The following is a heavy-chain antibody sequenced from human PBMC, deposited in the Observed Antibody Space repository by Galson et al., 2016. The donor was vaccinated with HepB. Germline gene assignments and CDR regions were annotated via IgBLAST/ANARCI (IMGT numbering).Heavy chain of an antibody. V-gene: IGHV1-69*06. Sequence: SVKVSCKASGGSFSNYAISWVRQAPGQGLEWMGGIIPIFGAANYAQKFQDRVTITADKSTNTVHMEMTGLKSDDTAVYWCARKEGGSSWFDGLDIWGQGTKVTVSS. CDR1: GGSFSNYA. CDR2: IIPIFGAA. CDR3: ARKEGGSSWFDGLDI. D-gene: IGHD6-13*01. J-gene: IGHJ3*02.